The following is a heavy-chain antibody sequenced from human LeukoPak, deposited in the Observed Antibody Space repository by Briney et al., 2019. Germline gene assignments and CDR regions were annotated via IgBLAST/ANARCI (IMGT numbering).Heavy chain of an antibody. Sequence: SETLSLTCSVSGGSISSYYWSWIRQPPGEGLEWIGYIYYSGSTNYNPSLRSRVTISVDTSRNQFSLKLNSVTAADTAVYYCERVKSSGWTFDYWGQGTLVTVSS. D-gene: IGHD6-19*01. V-gene: IGHV4-59*01. J-gene: IGHJ4*02. CDR3: ERVKSSGWTFDY. CDR1: GGSISSYY. CDR2: IYYSGST.